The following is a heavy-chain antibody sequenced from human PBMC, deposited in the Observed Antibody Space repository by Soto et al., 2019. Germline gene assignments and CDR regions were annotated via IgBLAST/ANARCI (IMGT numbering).Heavy chain of an antibody. Sequence: SETLSLTCTVSGGSISSGDYYWSWIRQPPGKGLEWIGYIYYSGSTYYNPSLKSRVTISVDTSKNQFSLKLSSVTAADTAVYYCARDCGGGSCYSSGGGYGMDVWGQGTTVTVSS. CDR3: ARDCGGGSCYSSGGGYGMDV. D-gene: IGHD2-15*01. CDR1: GGSISSGDYY. CDR2: IYYSGST. V-gene: IGHV4-30-4*01. J-gene: IGHJ6*02.